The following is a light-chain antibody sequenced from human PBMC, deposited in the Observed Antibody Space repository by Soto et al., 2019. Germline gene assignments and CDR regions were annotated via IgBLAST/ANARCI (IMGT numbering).Light chain of an antibody. Sequence: IVMTQSPATLSVSPGERATLSCGASQSVNSRLAWYQQKPGQTPRLLIYDASTRATGIPDRFSGSGSGTDFTLTISRLEPEDFAVYSCQQYGSSPQTFGQGTKV. V-gene: IGKV3D-20*01. CDR1: QSVNSR. J-gene: IGKJ1*01. CDR3: QQYGSSPQT. CDR2: DAS.